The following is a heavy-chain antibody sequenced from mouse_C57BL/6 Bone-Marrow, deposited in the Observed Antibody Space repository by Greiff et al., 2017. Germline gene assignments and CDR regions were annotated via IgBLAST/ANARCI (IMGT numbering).Heavy chain of an antibody. D-gene: IGHD1-1*01. V-gene: IGHV1-62-2*01. J-gene: IGHJ1*03. CDR1: GYTFTEYT. CDR3: ARREGPDYYGSCYWYFDV. CDR2: FYPGSGSI. Sequence: QVQLQQSGAELVKPGASVKLSCKASGYTFTEYTIHWVKQRSGQGLEWIGWFYPGSGSIKYNEKFKDKATLTADKSSSTVYMELSRLTSEDSAVYFCARREGPDYYGSCYWYFDVWGTGTTVTVSS.